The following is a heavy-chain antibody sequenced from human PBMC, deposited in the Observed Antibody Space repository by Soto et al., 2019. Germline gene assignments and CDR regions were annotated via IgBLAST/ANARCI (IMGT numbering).Heavy chain of an antibody. V-gene: IGHV1-2*04. Sequence: ASVKVSCKASGYTFTGYYMHWVRQAPGQGLEWMGWINPNSGGTNYAQKFQGWVTMTRDTSISTAYMELSRLRSDDTAVYYCARGVNPVYSSGWVPENFDYWGQGTLVTVSS. D-gene: IGHD6-19*01. CDR1: GYTFTGYY. CDR3: ARGVNPVYSSGWVPENFDY. CDR2: INPNSGGT. J-gene: IGHJ4*02.